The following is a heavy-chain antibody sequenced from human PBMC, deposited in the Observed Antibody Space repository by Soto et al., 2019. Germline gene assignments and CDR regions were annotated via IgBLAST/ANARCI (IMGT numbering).Heavy chain of an antibody. CDR2: IYYSGST. Sequence: QVQLQESGPGLVKPSQTLSLTCTVSGGSISSGGYYWSWIRQHPGKGLEWIGYIYYSGSTYYNPSLKSRVTISVDTSKNQFALKLSSVTAADTAVYYCAGTKLNEEHNFDYWGQGTLVTVSS. J-gene: IGHJ4*02. CDR1: GGSISSGGYY. V-gene: IGHV4-31*03. D-gene: IGHD1-1*01. CDR3: AGTKLNEEHNFDY.